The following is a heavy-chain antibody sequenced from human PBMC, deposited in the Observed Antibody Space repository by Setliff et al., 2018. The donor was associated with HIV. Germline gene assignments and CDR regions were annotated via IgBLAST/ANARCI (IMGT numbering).Heavy chain of an antibody. CDR3: ARILVAAAGTGFDP. CDR1: GASVNSHY. CDR2: LYYSGNT. Sequence: PSETLSLTCTVSGASVNSHYWAWIRQPPGKGLEWIGSLYYSGNTNYNPSLKSRVIISIDKSKNKFSLKVSSVTAADTAVYYCARILVAAAGTGFDPWGQGILVTVSS. J-gene: IGHJ5*02. D-gene: IGHD6-13*01. V-gene: IGHV4-59*02.